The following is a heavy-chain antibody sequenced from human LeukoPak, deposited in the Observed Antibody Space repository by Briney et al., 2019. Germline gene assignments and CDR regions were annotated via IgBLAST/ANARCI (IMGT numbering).Heavy chain of an antibody. J-gene: IGHJ4*02. CDR2: ISYDGSNQ. CDR1: GFTFSSYA. Sequence: GGSLRLSCAASGFTFSSYAMHWVRQAPGKGLDWVTVISYDGSNQYYADSVKGRFTISRDNSKNTLYLQMNSLRVEDTAVYYCARGVSGRLVNFDSWGQGTLVTVSS. CDR3: ARGVSGRLVNFDS. V-gene: IGHV3-30*04. D-gene: IGHD6-19*01.